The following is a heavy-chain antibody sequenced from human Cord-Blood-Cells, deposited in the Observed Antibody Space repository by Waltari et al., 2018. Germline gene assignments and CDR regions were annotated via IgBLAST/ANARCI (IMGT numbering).Heavy chain of an antibody. CDR1: GGSISSSSYY. V-gene: IGHV4-39*01. CDR2: TYYSGRT. CDR3: ATTTRYSSSWSDY. J-gene: IGHJ4*02. D-gene: IGHD6-13*01. Sequence: QLQLQESGPGLVKPSETLSLTCTVSGGSISSSSYYWGWIRQPPGKGLEWFGSTYYSGRTYYNPSPKSRGTISVDTSKNQFSLKVSSVTAADSAVYYCATTTRYSSSWSDYWGQGTLVTVSS.